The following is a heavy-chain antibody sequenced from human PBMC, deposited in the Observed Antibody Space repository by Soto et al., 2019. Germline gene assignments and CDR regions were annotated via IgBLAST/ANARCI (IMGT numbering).Heavy chain of an antibody. D-gene: IGHD1-20*01. CDR3: AGKERGIFTY. CDR2: IYYSGST. Sequence: SETLSLTCTVSGGSISSYYWSWIRQPPGKGLEWIGYIYYSGSTNYNPSLKSRVTISVDTSKNQFSLKLSSVTAKDTAIYYCAGKERGIFTYWGQGTLVTVSS. J-gene: IGHJ1*01. CDR1: GGSISSYY. V-gene: IGHV4-59*08.